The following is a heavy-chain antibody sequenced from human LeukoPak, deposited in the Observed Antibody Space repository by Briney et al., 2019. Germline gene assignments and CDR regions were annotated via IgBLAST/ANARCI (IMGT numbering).Heavy chain of an antibody. CDR2: INPNSGGT. J-gene: IGHJ4*02. CDR3: ARDLTYYDILTGYPSPGDY. CDR1: GYTFTGYY. V-gene: IGHV1-2*04. Sequence: GASVKVSCKASGYTFTGYYMHWVRQAPGQGLEWMGWINPNSGGTNYAQKFQGWVTMTRDTSISTAYMELSRLRSGDTAVYYCARDLTYYDILTGYPSPGDYWGQGTLVTVSS. D-gene: IGHD3-9*01.